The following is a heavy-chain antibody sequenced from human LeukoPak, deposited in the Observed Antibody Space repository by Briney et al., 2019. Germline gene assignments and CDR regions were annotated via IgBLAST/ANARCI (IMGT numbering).Heavy chain of an antibody. CDR2: ISYDGSNK. V-gene: IGHV3-30*18. D-gene: IGHD3-10*01. CDR3: AKSRYYYGSGSSDY. CDR1: GITFSSYG. Sequence: PGRSLRLSCAASGITFSSYGMHWVRQAPGKGLEWVAVISYDGSNKYYADSVKGRFTISRDNSKNTLYLQMNSLRAEDTAVYYCAKSRYYYGSGSSDYWGQATLVTVSS. J-gene: IGHJ4*02.